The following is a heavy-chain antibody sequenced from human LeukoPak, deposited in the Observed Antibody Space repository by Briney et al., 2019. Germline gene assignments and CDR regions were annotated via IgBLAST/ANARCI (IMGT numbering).Heavy chain of an antibody. V-gene: IGHV3-48*01. CDR3: ARSFNYVGWFDP. CDR2: ISRSSSPI. D-gene: IGHD4-11*01. J-gene: IGHJ5*02. CDR1: GFSFSDYS. Sequence: PGGSLRLSCAAFGFSFSDYSMNWVRQAPGKGLEWVSYISRSSSPIYYADSVKGRFTISRDNAKNSLYLQMNSLRAEDTAVYYCARSFNYVGWFDPWGQGTLVTVSS.